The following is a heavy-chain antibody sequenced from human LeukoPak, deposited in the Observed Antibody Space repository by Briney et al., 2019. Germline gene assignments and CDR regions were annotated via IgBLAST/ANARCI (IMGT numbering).Heavy chain of an antibody. CDR1: GGSFSGYY. D-gene: IGHD6-13*01. J-gene: IGHJ4*02. CDR3: ARGQSAAGTGY. Sequence: SETLSLTCAVYGGSFSGYYWSWIRQPPGKGLEWIGEINHSGSTNYNPSLKSRVTISVDTSKNQFSLKLSSVTAADTAVYYCARGQSAAGTGYWGQGTLVTVSS. CDR2: INHSGST. V-gene: IGHV4-34*01.